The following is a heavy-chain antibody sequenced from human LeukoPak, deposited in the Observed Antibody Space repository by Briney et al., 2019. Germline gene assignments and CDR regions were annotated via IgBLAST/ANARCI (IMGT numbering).Heavy chain of an antibody. D-gene: IGHD1-26*01. V-gene: IGHV3-30-3*01. CDR3: ARGGSRGSYSLSDY. CDR2: ISYDGSNK. J-gene: IGHJ4*02. Sequence: GGSLRLSCAASGFTFSSYTMHWVRQAPGKGLEWVAVISYDGSNKYYADSVKGRFTISRDNSKNTLYLQMNSLRAEDTAVYYCARGGSRGSYSLSDYWGQGTLVTVSS. CDR1: GFTFSSYT.